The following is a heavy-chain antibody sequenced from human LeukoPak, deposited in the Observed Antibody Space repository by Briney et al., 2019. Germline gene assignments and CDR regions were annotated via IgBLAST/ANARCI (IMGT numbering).Heavy chain of an antibody. CDR3: TTDYYYYDSSGHY. Sequence: GGSLRLSCAASGFTFINAWMSWVRQAPGKGLEWVGRIKSKTDGGTTDYAAPVKGRFTISRDDSKNTLYLQMNSLKTEDTAMFYCTTDYYYYDSSGHYWGQGTLVTVSS. CDR1: GFTFINAW. J-gene: IGHJ4*02. V-gene: IGHV3-15*01. D-gene: IGHD3-22*01. CDR2: IKSKTDGGTT.